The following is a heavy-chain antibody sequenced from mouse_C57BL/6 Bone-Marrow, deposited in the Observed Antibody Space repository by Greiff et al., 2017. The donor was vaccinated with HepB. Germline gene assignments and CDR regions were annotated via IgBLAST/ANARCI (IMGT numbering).Heavy chain of an antibody. D-gene: IGHD2-10*01. CDR3: TTCLLAY. CDR1: GFNIKDDY. V-gene: IGHV14-4*01. CDR2: IDPENGDT. J-gene: IGHJ3*01. Sequence: VQLQQSGAELVRPGASVKLSCTASGFNIKDDYMHWVKQRPEQGLEWIGRIDPENGDTEYASKFQGKATITADTSSNTAYLQLSSLTSEDTAVYYCTTCLLAYWGQGTLVTVSA.